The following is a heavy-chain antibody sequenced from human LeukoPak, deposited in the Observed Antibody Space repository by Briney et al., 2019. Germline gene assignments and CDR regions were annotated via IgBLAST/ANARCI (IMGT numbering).Heavy chain of an antibody. CDR3: AKVRDLDTVLGRFDN. D-gene: IGHD5-18*01. CDR1: GFTFSSYA. V-gene: IGHV3-23*01. J-gene: IGHJ5*01. CDR2: ISGNGGRT. Sequence: PGGSLRLSCAASGFTFSSYAMSWVRQAPGKGLEWVSVISGNGGRTYYADSVKGRFTISRDNSKNTLYLQMNSLRAEDTAVYYCAKVRDLDTVLGRFDNCGHGTLVTVSS.